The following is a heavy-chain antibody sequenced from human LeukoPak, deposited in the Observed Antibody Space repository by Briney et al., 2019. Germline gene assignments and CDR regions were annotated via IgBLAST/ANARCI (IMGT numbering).Heavy chain of an antibody. Sequence: SETLSLTCAVYGGSFSGYYWSWIRQPPGKGLEWIGEINHSGSTNYNPSLKSRVTISVDTSKHQFSLKLSSVTAADTAVYYCARVSSVTAIKYYFDYWGQGTLVTVSS. CDR1: GGSFSGYY. J-gene: IGHJ4*02. CDR2: INHSGST. CDR3: ARVSSVTAIKYYFDY. D-gene: IGHD2-21*02. V-gene: IGHV4-34*01.